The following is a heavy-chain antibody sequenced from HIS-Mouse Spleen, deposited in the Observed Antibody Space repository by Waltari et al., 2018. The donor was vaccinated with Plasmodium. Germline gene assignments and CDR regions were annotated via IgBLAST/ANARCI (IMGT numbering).Heavy chain of an antibody. CDR2: IYYSGST. CDR1: GGSISSSSYY. Sequence: QLQLQESGPGLVKPSETLSITCTVSGGSISSSSYYWGWIRQPPGKGLEWIGSIYYSGSTYYNPSLKRRVTISVDTSKNQFSLKLSSVTAADTAVYYCARGSVAGWYWGQGTLVTVSS. CDR3: ARGSVAGWY. D-gene: IGHD6-19*01. V-gene: IGHV4-39*07. J-gene: IGHJ4*02.